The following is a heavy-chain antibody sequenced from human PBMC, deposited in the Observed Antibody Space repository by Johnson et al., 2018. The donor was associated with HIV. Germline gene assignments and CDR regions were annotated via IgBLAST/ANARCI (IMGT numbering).Heavy chain of an antibody. CDR3: ARGPSVVTVHAFDL. J-gene: IGHJ3*01. Sequence: QVQLVESGGGVVQPGGSLRLSCAAPGFTFSSYAMHWVRQAPGKGLEWVAFIRYDGSNKYYADSVKGRFTISREDAKNSLYLQMNSLRAGDTAVYYCARGPSVVTVHAFDLWGQGTMVTVSS. D-gene: IGHD4-23*01. CDR1: GFTFSSYA. CDR2: IRYDGSNK. V-gene: IGHV3-30*02.